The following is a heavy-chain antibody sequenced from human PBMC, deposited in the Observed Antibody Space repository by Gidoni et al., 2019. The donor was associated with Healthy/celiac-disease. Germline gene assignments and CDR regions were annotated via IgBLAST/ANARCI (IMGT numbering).Heavy chain of an antibody. CDR3: AKELVSAKRSYYFDY. J-gene: IGHJ4*02. CDR2: IYYSGST. V-gene: IGHV4-39*01. Sequence: QLQLQESGPGLVKPSETLSLTCTVPGGSISRSSYYWGWIRQPPGKGLEWIGSIYYSGSTYYNPSLKSRVTISVDTSKNQFSLKLSSVTAADTAVYYCAKELVSAKRSYYFDYWGQGTLVTGSS. D-gene: IGHD1-7*01. CDR1: GGSISRSSYY.